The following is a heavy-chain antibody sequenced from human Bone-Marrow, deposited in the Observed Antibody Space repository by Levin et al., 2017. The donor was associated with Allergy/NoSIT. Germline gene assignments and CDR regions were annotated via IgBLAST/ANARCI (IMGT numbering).Heavy chain of an antibody. J-gene: IGHJ3*01. V-gene: IGHV3-33*01. Sequence: GGSLRLSCEASGFTFSDYAMHWVRQAPGKGLEWVAVIWYDGTRQYYGDSVKGRFTISRDDSKKTLFLHMTSLTAEDTAVYYCARDREVVVVRTDTFDVWGQGTLVTVSS. D-gene: IGHD2-15*01. CDR2: IWYDGTRQ. CDR3: ARDREVVVVRTDTFDV. CDR1: GFTFSDYA.